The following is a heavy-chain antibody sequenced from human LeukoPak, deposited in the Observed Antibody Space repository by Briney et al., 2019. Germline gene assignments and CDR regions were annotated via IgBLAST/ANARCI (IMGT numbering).Heavy chain of an antibody. D-gene: IGHD1-1*01. V-gene: IGHV3-21*01. J-gene: IGHJ2*01. CDR3: ARLQGTRDFDL. Sequence: GGSLRLSCAASGFTFSSYSTNWVRQAPGKGLEWVSSISSSSSYIYYADSVKGRFTISRDNAKNLLYLQMNSLRAEDTAVYYCARLQGTRDFDLWGRGTLVTVSS. CDR2: ISSSSSYI. CDR1: GFTFSSYS.